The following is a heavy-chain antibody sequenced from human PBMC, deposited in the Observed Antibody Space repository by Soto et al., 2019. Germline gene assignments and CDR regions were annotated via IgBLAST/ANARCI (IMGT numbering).Heavy chain of an antibody. Sequence: SETLSLTCTVSGGSISSYYWSWIRQPPGKGLEWIGYIYYSGSTNYNPSLKSRVTISVDTSKNQFSLKLSSVTAADTAVYYCASRSGYEYYFDYWGQGTLVTVSS. V-gene: IGHV4-59*08. CDR1: GGSISSYY. J-gene: IGHJ4*02. D-gene: IGHD5-12*01. CDR2: IYYSGST. CDR3: ASRSGYEYYFDY.